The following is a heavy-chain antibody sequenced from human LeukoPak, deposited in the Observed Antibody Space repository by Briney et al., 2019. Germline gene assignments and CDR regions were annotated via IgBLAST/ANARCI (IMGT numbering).Heavy chain of an antibody. J-gene: IGHJ1*01. V-gene: IGHV3-30-3*01. D-gene: IGHD3-10*01. Sequence: GRSLRLSCAASGSTFSSYAMHWVRQAPGKGLEWVAVISYDGSNKYYADSVKGRFTISRDNSKNTLYLQMNSLRAEDTAVYYCARDAGEKGSLYFQHWGQGTLVTVSS. CDR1: GSTFSSYA. CDR2: ISYDGSNK. CDR3: ARDAGEKGSLYFQH.